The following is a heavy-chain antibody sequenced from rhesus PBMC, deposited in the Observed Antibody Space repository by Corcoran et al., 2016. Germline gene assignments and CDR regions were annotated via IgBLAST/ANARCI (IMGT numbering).Heavy chain of an antibody. J-gene: IGHJ4*01. CDR2: ISYRGST. CDR1: GYSISSGYG. V-gene: IGHV4-122*02. CDR3: ARDPYGSSYYFDY. Sequence: QLQLQESGPGLVKPSETLSLTCAVSGYSISSGYGWTWIRQPPGKGLQLIGYISYRGSTSYNPSLKSRVTMSRDTSKNQFSLKLSSVTAADTAVYYCARDPYGSSYYFDYWGQGVLVTVSS. D-gene: IGHD4-29*01.